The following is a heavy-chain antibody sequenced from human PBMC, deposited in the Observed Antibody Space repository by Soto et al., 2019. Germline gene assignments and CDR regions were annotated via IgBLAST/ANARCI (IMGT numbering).Heavy chain of an antibody. CDR3: AKGGVAARPDY. CDR1: GFTFSSYG. J-gene: IGHJ4*02. Sequence: GRLLRLSCAVSGFTFSSYGMHCVRQAPGKGLEWVAVISYDGSNKYYADSVKDRFTVSRDNSKNTLYLQMNSQRAEDTDVYYCAKGGVAARPDYWGQGTLATVPS. CDR2: ISYDGSNK. V-gene: IGHV3-30*18. D-gene: IGHD6-6*01.